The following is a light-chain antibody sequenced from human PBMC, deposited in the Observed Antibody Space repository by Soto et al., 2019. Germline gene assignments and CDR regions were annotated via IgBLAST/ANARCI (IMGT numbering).Light chain of an antibody. CDR3: QQYNKWPIFT. V-gene: IGKV3-15*01. CDR2: STS. CDR1: QSINNN. J-gene: IGKJ3*01. Sequence: EIVMTQSPATLSASPGERATLSCRASQSINNNLAWYQHKPGQSPRLLIYSTSTRATGIPARFSGSGSGTEFTLTISSLQSEDFAVYYCQQYNKWPIFTFGPGTKLDVK.